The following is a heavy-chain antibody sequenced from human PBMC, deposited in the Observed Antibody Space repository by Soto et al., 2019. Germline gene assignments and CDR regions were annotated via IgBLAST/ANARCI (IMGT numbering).Heavy chain of an antibody. V-gene: IGHV3-30*18. Sequence: QVQLVESGGGVVQPGRSLRLSCAASGFTFSSYAMHWVRQAPGKGLEWVAVISYDGSTIYYADSVKGRFSISRDNSKNTLHLEMHNLRPEDTAVYYCVKVGGSSSWYRFYFDYWCQGTLVTVSS. CDR1: GFTFSSYA. CDR3: VKVGGSSSWYRFYFDY. J-gene: IGHJ4*02. CDR2: ISYDGSTI. D-gene: IGHD6-13*01.